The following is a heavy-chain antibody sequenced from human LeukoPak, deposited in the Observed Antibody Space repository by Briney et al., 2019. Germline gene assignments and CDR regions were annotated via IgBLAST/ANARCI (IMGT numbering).Heavy chain of an antibody. CDR1: GGSISSYY. Sequence: SETLSLTCTVSGGSISSYYWSWIRQPPGKGLEWIGDIYYSGSTNYNPSLKSRVTISVDTSKNQFSLKLSSVTAADTAVYYCARHGGYYYYYGMDVWGQGTTVTVSS. CDR3: ARHGGYYYYYGMDV. V-gene: IGHV4-59*08. J-gene: IGHJ6*02. CDR2: IYYSGST. D-gene: IGHD3-3*01.